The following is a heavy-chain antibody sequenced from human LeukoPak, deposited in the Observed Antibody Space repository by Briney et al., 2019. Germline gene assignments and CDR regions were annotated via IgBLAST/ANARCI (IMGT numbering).Heavy chain of an antibody. CDR3: ARDSEMAHDAFDI. CDR2: INTDGSST. V-gene: IGHV3-74*01. D-gene: IGHD5-24*01. CDR1: GFTFDDYA. J-gene: IGHJ3*02. Sequence: GGSLRLSCAASGFTFDDYAMHWVRQAPGKGLVWVSRINTDGSSTSYADSVKGRFTISRDNSKNTLYLQMNSLRAEDTAVYYCARDSEMAHDAFDIWGQGTMVTVSS.